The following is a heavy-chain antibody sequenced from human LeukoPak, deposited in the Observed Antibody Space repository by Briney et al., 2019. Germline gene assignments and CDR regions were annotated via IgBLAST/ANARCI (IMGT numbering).Heavy chain of an antibody. Sequence: SETLSLTCTVSGGSISSYYWSWIRQPAGKGLEWIGRIYISGSGSTNYNPSLKSRVTMSVDTSKNQFSLKLSSVTAADTAVYYCAREVAVASRGVDWFDPWGQGTLVTVSS. CDR2: IYISGSGST. CDR3: AREVAVASRGVDWFDP. D-gene: IGHD6-19*01. V-gene: IGHV4-4*07. J-gene: IGHJ5*02. CDR1: GGSISSYY.